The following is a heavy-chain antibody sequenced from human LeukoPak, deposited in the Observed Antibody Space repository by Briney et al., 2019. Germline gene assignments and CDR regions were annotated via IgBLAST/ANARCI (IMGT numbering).Heavy chain of an antibody. V-gene: IGHV1-8*01. J-gene: IGHJ4*02. D-gene: IGHD3-10*01. CDR3: GRPLQRGSWTQRALDY. CDR2: MTPNSGNA. CDR1: GYTFTSYD. Sequence: GASVKVSCKASGYTFTSYDISWVRQATGQGLEWMGWMTPNSGNAGYAQRFQGRVTMTRNNSISTAYMELTSLRSEDTAVYYCGRPLQRGSWTQRALDYWGQGTLVTVSS.